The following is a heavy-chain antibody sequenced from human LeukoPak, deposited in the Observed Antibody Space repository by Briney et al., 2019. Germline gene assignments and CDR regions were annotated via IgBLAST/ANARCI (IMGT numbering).Heavy chain of an antibody. D-gene: IGHD2-2*01. V-gene: IGHV3-30*18. CDR1: GFTSSDYG. J-gene: IGHJ4*02. Sequence: GGSLRLSCAASGFTSSDYGMHGVRQAPGKGLEWVAVISYDGSNKYYVDSVKGRFTISRDNSRNTLYLQMNGLRGEDTAVYHCAKSGCSSTNCYVIYCGQGTLVTVSS. CDR3: AKSGCSSTNCYVIY. CDR2: ISYDGSNK.